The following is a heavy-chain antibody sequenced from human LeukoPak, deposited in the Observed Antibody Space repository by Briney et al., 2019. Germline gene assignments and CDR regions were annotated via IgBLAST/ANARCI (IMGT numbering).Heavy chain of an antibody. J-gene: IGHJ4*02. CDR1: GFTFSSYA. V-gene: IGHV3-23*01. CDR2: ISGSGGST. Sequence: GGSLRLSCAASGFTFSSYAMSWVRQAPGKGLEWVSAISGSGGSTYYADSVKGRFTISRDNSKNTLYLQMNSLRAEDTAVYYCAKDDLLTPAAILDYWGQGTLVTVSS. CDR3: AKDDLLTPAAILDY. D-gene: IGHD2-2*02.